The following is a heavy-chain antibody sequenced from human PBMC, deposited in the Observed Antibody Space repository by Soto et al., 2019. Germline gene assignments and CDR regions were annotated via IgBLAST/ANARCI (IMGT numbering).Heavy chain of an antibody. V-gene: IGHV4-59*08. Sequence: PSETLSLPCSVFDGSISDYYWRWIRQPQGKGLEWIGYIYYSGSTNYNPSLKSRVTISVDTSKNQFSLKLSSVTAADTAVYYCARHEDIAAAADAFDIWGQGTMVTVSS. J-gene: IGHJ3*02. CDR1: DGSISDYY. D-gene: IGHD6-13*01. CDR3: ARHEDIAAAADAFDI. CDR2: IYYSGST.